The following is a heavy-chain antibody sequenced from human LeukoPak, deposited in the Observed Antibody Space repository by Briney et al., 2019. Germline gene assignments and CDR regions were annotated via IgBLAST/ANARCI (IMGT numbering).Heavy chain of an antibody. CDR2: IYYSGST. J-gene: IGHJ5*02. Sequence: TLSLTCTVSGGSISSGGYYWSWIRQHPGKGLEWIGYIYYSGSTYYNPSLKSRVTISVDTSKNQFSLKLSSVTAADTAVYYCARDHYDSSGYLFDPWGQGTLVTVSS. CDR3: ARDHYDSSGYLFDP. CDR1: GGSISSGGYY. V-gene: IGHV4-31*03. D-gene: IGHD3-22*01.